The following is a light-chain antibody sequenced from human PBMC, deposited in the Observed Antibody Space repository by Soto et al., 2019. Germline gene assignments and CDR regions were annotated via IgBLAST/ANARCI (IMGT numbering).Light chain of an antibody. CDR3: QHYDGSPRT. Sequence: TVLTQSPGTVFLSPGERATLYCRTSQSLKTNFLAWYQQRPGQAPRLLIYGILNRAAHVQDRFSGSGSGTDFTLPISGLEPEDSAVYYCQHYDGSPRTFGLGTKVEVK. CDR2: GIL. CDR1: QSLKTNF. J-gene: IGKJ2*01. V-gene: IGKV3-20*01.